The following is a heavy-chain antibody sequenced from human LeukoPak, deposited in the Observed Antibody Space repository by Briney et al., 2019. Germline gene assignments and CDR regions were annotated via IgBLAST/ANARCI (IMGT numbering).Heavy chain of an antibody. CDR2: ISSSSSYI. CDR3: AELGITMIGGV. CDR1: GFIFSRNS. J-gene: IGHJ6*04. V-gene: IGHV3-21*01. Sequence: GGSLRLSCAASGFIFSRNSMNWVRQAPGKGLEWVSSISSSSSYIYYADSVKGRFTISRDNAKNSLYLQMNSLRAEDTAVYYCAELGITMIGGVWGKGTTVTISS. D-gene: IGHD3-10*02.